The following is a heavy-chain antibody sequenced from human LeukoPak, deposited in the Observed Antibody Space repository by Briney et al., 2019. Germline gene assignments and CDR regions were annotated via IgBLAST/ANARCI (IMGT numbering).Heavy chain of an antibody. Sequence: GGSLRLSCAASGFTVSRNYMSWVRQAPGKGLEWVSVLYSDGSTYHADSVKGRFTISRDNAKNSLYLQMNSLRAEDTAVYYCAELGITMIGGVWGKGTTVTISS. CDR1: GFTVSRNY. V-gene: IGHV3-53*01. CDR3: AELGITMIGGV. J-gene: IGHJ6*04. D-gene: IGHD3-10*02. CDR2: LYSDGST.